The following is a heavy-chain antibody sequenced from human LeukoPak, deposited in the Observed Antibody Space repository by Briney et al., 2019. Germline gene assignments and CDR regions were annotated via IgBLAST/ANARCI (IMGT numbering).Heavy chain of an antibody. CDR3: ARNVAVTGTYSYSDY. D-gene: IGHD6-19*01. CDR1: GGSITGYH. Sequence: SETLSLTCTVSGGSITGYHWSWIRQSPGKGLEWIGYVYYSGSTNYNPSLQSRLTLSLDTSKKQVSLKLSSVTAADTAVYYCARNVAVTGTYSYSDYWGQGILVTVSS. J-gene: IGHJ4*02. CDR2: VYYSGST. V-gene: IGHV4-59*08.